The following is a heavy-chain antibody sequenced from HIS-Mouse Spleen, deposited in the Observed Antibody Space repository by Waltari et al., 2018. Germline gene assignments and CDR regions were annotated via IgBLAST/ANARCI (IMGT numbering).Heavy chain of an antibody. D-gene: IGHD6-13*01. J-gene: IGHJ2*01. CDR1: GGSISSSSYY. CDR3: AREIPYSSSWYDWYFDL. CDR2: IYYSGST. Sequence: QLQLQESGPGLVKPSETLSLTCPVSGGSISSSSYYRGWIRQPPGKGLAWIGSIYYSGSTYYNPSLKSRVTISVDTSKNQFSLKLSSVTAADTAVYYCAREIPYSSSWYDWYFDLWGRGTLVTVSS. V-gene: IGHV4-39*07.